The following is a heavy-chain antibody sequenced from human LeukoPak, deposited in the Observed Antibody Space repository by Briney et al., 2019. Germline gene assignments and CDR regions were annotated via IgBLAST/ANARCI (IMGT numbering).Heavy chain of an antibody. CDR3: ARHPNSGSGTFNDYWGQGTLNDY. Sequence: SETLSLTCTVSGGSISSSSYSWDWIRQPPGKGLEWIGSIYYSGSTYYNPSLKSRLTISVDTSKNQFSLKLSSVTAADTAVYYCARHPNSGSGTFNDYWGQGTLNDYWGQGTLVTVSS. D-gene: IGHD1-26*01. CDR2: IYYSGST. J-gene: IGHJ4*02. V-gene: IGHV4-39*01. CDR1: GGSISSSSYS.